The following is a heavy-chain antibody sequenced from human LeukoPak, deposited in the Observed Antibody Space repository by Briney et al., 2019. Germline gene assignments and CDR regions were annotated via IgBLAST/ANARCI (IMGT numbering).Heavy chain of an antibody. J-gene: IGHJ4*02. D-gene: IGHD6-6*01. V-gene: IGHV4-34*01. CDR1: GGSISSYY. Sequence: PSETLSLTCTVSGGSISSYYWSWIRQPPGKGLEWIGEINHSGSTNYNPSLKSRVTISVDTSKNQFSLKLSSVTAADTAVYYCARGGFIAARPIFGDYWGQGTLVTVSS. CDR2: INHSGST. CDR3: ARGGFIAARPIFGDY.